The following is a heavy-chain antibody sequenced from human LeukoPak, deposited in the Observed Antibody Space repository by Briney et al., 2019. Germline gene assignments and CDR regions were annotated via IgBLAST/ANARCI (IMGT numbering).Heavy chain of an antibody. J-gene: IGHJ6*02. Sequence: ASVKVSCKASGYTFTSYGISWVRQAPGQGFEWMGWISAYNGNTNYAQKLQGRVTMTTDTSTSTAYMELRSLRSDDTAVYYCAREEPVDYYYGMDVWGQGTTVTVSS. V-gene: IGHV1-18*01. CDR3: AREEPVDYYYGMDV. CDR2: ISAYNGNT. CDR1: GYTFTSYG.